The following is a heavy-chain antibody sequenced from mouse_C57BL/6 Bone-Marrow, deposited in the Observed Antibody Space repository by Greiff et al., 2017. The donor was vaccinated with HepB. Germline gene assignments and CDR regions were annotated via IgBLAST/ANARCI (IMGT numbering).Heavy chain of an antibody. CDR2: TFYSGIT. Sequence: EVQRVESGPSLVRPSQTLSLTCTVTGFSINSDCYWIWIRQFPGNKLEYIGYTFYSGITYYNPSLESRTYITRDTSKNQFSLKLSSVTTEDTATYYCARGLYYYGSSFWYFDVWGTGTTVTVSS. CDR1: GFSINSDCY. J-gene: IGHJ1*03. D-gene: IGHD1-1*01. CDR3: ARGLYYYGSSFWYFDV. V-gene: IGHV3-3*01.